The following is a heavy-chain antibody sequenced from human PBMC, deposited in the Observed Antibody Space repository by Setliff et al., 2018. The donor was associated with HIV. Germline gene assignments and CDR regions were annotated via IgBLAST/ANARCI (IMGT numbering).Heavy chain of an antibody. CDR3: ARVSITYWYSIPRDYYYYMDV. CDR1: GGSLSGYY. J-gene: IGHJ6*03. V-gene: IGHV4-34*01. CDR2: INHSGST. Sequence: SETLSLTCAVYGGSLSGYYWSWIRQPPGKGLEWIGEINHSGSTNYNPSLKSRVTISVDTSKNQFSLKLGSVTAADTAVYYCARVSITYWYSIPRDYYYYMDVWGEGTTVTVSS. D-gene: IGHD2-8*02.